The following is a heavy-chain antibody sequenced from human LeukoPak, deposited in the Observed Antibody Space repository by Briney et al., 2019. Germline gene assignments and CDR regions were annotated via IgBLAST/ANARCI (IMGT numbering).Heavy chain of an antibody. V-gene: IGHV1-69*05. Sequence: APVKVSCKASGYTFTSYAISWVRQAPGQGLEWMGRIIPIFGTANYAQKFQGRVTITTDESTSTAYMELSSLRSEDTAVYYCARESHYYYYYMDVWGKGTTVTVSS. CDR1: GYTFTSYA. J-gene: IGHJ6*03. CDR3: ARESHYYYYYMDV. CDR2: IIPIFGTA.